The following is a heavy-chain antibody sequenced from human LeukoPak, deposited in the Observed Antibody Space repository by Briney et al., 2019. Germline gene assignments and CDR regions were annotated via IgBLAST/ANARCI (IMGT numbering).Heavy chain of an antibody. Sequence: GGSLRLSCAASGFAFSTYAMSWVRQAPGRGLEWVSYISSSSSTIYYADSVKGRFTISRDNAKNSLYLQMNSLRAEDTAVYYCASNWVRTDYDSSGYSGGDYWGQGTLVTVSS. CDR3: ASNWVRTDYDSSGYSGGDY. D-gene: IGHD3-22*01. J-gene: IGHJ4*02. CDR1: GFAFSTYA. CDR2: ISSSSSTI. V-gene: IGHV3-48*04.